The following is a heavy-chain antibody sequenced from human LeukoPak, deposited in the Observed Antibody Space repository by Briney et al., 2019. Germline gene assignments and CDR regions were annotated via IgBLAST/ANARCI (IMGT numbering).Heavy chain of an antibody. J-gene: IGHJ6*03. CDR3: ARLGMRQQHPWSGSSYYYYYMDV. Sequence: SSVKVSCMASGGTFSSYAISWVRQAPGRGLEWMGGIIPIFGTANYAQKFQGRVTITADESTSTAYMELSSLRSEDTAVYYCARLGMRQQHPWSGSSYYYYYMDVWGKGTTVTVSS. CDR1: GGTFSSYA. V-gene: IGHV1-69*01. D-gene: IGHD6-13*01. CDR2: IIPIFGTA.